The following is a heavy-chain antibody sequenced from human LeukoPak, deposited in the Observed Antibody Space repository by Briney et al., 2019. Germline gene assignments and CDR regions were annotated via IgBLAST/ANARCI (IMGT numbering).Heavy chain of an antibody. Sequence: PSETLSLTCTVSGGSISSYYWSWIRQPPGKGLEWIGYIYYSGSTNYNPSLKSRVTISVDTSKNQFSLKLSSVTAADTAVYYCARGNGQFDYWGQGTLVTVSS. D-gene: IGHD4-17*01. J-gene: IGHJ4*02. CDR1: GGSISSYY. V-gene: IGHV4-59*08. CDR3: ARGNGQFDY. CDR2: IYYSGST.